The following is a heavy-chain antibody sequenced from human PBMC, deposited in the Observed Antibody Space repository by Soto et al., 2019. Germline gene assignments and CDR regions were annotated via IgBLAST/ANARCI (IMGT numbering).Heavy chain of an antibody. D-gene: IGHD3-3*01. Sequence: QMQLVQSGPEVKKPGTSVKVSCKASGFTFTSSAVQWVRQARGQRLEWIGWIVVGSGNTNYAQKFQERVTITRDMSTSTAYMELSSXRXXXXXXXXXXXXHYDFWSGYYTGXFDIWGQGTMVTVXX. CDR3: XXXHYDFWSGYYTGXFDI. V-gene: IGHV1-58*01. CDR1: GFTFTSSA. CDR2: IVVGSGNT. J-gene: IGHJ3*02.